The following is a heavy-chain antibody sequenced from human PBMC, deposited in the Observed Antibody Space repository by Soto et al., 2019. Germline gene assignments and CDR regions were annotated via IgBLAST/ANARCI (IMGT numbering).Heavy chain of an antibody. CDR2: INPSGGST. D-gene: IGHD3-10*01. CDR1: GYTFTSYY. V-gene: IGHV1-46*01. J-gene: IGHJ4*02. CDR3: ARDYYGSGSYYLFFDY. Sequence: GASVKVSCKASGYTFTSYYMHWVRQAPGQGLEWMGIINPSGGSTSYAQKFQGRVTMTRDTSTSTVYMELSSLRSEDTAVYYCARDYYGSGSYYLFFDYWGQGTRVTVPQ.